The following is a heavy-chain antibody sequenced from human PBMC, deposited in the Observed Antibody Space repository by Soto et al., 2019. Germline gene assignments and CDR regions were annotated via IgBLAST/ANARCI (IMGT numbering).Heavy chain of an antibody. J-gene: IGHJ4*02. D-gene: IGHD3-22*01. CDR1: GFTFSSYA. V-gene: IGHV3-30-3*01. Sequence: QVQLVESGGGVVQPGRSLRLSCAASGFTFSSYAMHWVRQAPGKGLEWVAVISYDGSNKYYADSVKGRFTISRDNSKNTLYLQMNSLRAEDTAVYYCARGGKRSGYLEEYYFDYWGQGTLVTVSS. CDR2: ISYDGSNK. CDR3: ARGGKRSGYLEEYYFDY.